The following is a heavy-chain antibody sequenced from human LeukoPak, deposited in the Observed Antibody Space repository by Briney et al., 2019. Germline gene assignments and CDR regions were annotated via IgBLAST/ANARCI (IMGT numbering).Heavy chain of an antibody. J-gene: IGHJ3*02. CDR3: ARDWDPYDSSGYYAFDI. D-gene: IGHD3-22*01. CDR2: ISAYNGNT. CDR1: GYTFTSYG. Sequence: ASVKVSCKASGYTFTSYGFSWVRQAPGQGLEWMGWISAYNGNTNYAQKLQGRVTMTTDTSTSTAYMELRSLRSDDTAVYYCARDWDPYDSSGYYAFDIWGQGTMVTVSS. V-gene: IGHV1-18*01.